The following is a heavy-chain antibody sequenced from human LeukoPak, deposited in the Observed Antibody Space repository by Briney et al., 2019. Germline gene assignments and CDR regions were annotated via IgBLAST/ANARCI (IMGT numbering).Heavy chain of an antibody. J-gene: IGHJ4*02. Sequence: PSETLSLTCTVSGGSVSSYYWSLIRQPPGKGLEWIGYIYYSGSTNYNPSLKSRVTISVDTSKNQFSLKLSSVTAADTAVYYCASSLGYSYGYPPDYWGQGTLVTVSS. D-gene: IGHD5-18*01. CDR3: ASSLGYSYGYPPDY. V-gene: IGHV4-59*08. CDR2: IYYSGST. CDR1: GGSVSSYY.